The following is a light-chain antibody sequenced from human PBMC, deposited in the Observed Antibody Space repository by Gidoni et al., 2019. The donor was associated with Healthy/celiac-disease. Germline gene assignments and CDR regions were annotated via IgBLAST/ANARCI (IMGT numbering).Light chain of an antibody. Sequence: DIQMTQSPSSLSASVGDRVTITCQASQDISNYLNWYQQKPGKAPKLLIYDASNLETGVPSRFSGRGSGTDFTFTISSLQPEDIATYYFQQYDNLPFTFGPGTKVDIK. CDR3: QQYDNLPFT. J-gene: IGKJ3*01. CDR1: QDISNY. V-gene: IGKV1-33*01. CDR2: DAS.